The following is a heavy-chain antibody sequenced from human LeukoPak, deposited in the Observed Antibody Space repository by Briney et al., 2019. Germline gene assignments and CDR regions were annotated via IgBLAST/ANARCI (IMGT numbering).Heavy chain of an antibody. J-gene: IGHJ4*02. CDR1: GFMFSSYG. V-gene: IGHV3-23*01. Sequence: PGGSLRLSCAASGFMFSSYGMNWVRQVPGKGLEWASAIDTSGDSTYYADPVKGRFTISRDNSKNTLYLQMNSLRAEDTAVYYCARDRGQGKYQFDYWGQGMLVTVSS. CDR2: IDTSGDST. CDR3: ARDRGQGKYQFDY. D-gene: IGHD3-10*01.